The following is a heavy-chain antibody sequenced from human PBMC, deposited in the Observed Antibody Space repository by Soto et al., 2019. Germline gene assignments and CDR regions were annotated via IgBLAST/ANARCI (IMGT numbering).Heavy chain of an antibody. Sequence: SETLSLTCTVSGGSISSADYYWSWIRQPPGKGLEWIGYIYYSGSTYYNPSLKSRVTISLDTSKNQFSLKLSSVTAADTAVYSCATAVYCRSSSCSNWFDPWGQGTLVTVSS. V-gene: IGHV4-30-4*01. J-gene: IGHJ5*02. CDR1: GGSISSADYY. CDR3: ATAVYCRSSSCSNWFDP. CDR2: IYYSGST. D-gene: IGHD2-2*01.